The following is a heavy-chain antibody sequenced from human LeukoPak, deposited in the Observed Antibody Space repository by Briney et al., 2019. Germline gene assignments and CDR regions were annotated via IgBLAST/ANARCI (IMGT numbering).Heavy chain of an antibody. D-gene: IGHD5-24*01. J-gene: IGHJ3*02. CDR3: ARGRDGYNLVDAFDI. CDR2: ISSSSIYI. CDR1: GFTFSNYR. Sequence: GGSLRLSCAASGFTFSNYRVNWVRQAPGKGLEWVSSISSSSIYIYYADSLKGRFTISRDNAKNSLYLQMNSLRAEDTAVYYCARGRDGYNLVDAFDIWGQGIMVTVSS. V-gene: IGHV3-21*01.